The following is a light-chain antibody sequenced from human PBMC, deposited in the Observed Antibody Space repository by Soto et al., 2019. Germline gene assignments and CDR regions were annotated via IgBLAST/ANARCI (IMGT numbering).Light chain of an antibody. J-gene: IGKJ2*01. CDR3: QQYGSSPRYP. CDR1: QSVSSSY. Sequence: EIVLTQSPGTLSLSPGERATLSCRASQSVSSSYLAWYQQKPGQAPRLLIYGASSRATGIPDRFSGSGSGTDFTVTISRLEPEDFAVYYCQQYGSSPRYPFGQGTKLEIK. V-gene: IGKV3-20*01. CDR2: GAS.